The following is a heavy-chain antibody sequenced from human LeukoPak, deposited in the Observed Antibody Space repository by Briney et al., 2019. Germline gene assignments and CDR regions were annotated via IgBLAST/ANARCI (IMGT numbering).Heavy chain of an antibody. CDR1: GGSISSIRYY. CDR2: MYYSGST. Sequence: SETLSLTCTVSGGSISSIRYYWGWIRQPPGKGLEWIGSMYYSGSTYYNPSLKSRVTISVDTSKNQFSLKVSSVTAADTAVYYCARDRLGSGSPGIAAAGPAVYYYYYYMDVWGKGTTVTVSS. CDR3: ARDRLGSGSPGIAAAGPAVYYYYYYMDV. D-gene: IGHD6-13*01. J-gene: IGHJ6*03. V-gene: IGHV4-39*07.